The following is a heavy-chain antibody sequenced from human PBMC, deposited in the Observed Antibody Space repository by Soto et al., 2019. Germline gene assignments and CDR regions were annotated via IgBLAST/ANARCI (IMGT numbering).Heavy chain of an antibody. J-gene: IGHJ6*02. D-gene: IGHD2-15*01. CDR1: GFKFSDYA. CDR3: AKDRGPCSGNKCSSLYYYYGMAV. CDR2: VSWNSEIV. V-gene: IGHV3-9*01. Sequence: AGGSLRLSCEASGFKFSDYAMHWVRQAPGKGLEWVSGVSWNSEIVGYADSVKGRFTISRDNAKNSLYLEMNSLRTEDTALYYCAKDRGPCSGNKCSSLYYYYGMAVSGQGTTVTVSS.